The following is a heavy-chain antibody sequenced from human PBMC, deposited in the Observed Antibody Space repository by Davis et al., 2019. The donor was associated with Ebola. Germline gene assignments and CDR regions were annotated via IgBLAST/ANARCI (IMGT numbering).Heavy chain of an antibody. J-gene: IGHJ4*02. V-gene: IGHV4-34*01. CDR1: GGSFSGYY. Sequence: MPSETLSLTCAVYGGSFSGYYWSWVRQPPGKGLEWIGEINHSGSTNYNPSLKSRVTISIDTSKNQFSLKLSSVTAADTAVYYCARWKLWGVPAATFDYWGQGTLVTVSS. CDR3: ARWKLWGVPAATFDY. CDR2: INHSGST. D-gene: IGHD2-2*01.